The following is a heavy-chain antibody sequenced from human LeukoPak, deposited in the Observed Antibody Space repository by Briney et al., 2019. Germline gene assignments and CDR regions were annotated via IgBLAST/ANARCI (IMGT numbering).Heavy chain of an antibody. Sequence: ASVKVSCKASGGTFSSYAISWVRQAPGQGLEWMGRIIPILGIANYAQKFQGRVTITADKSTSTAYMELSSLRSEDTAVYYCARVDTAMVKSFDYWGQGTLVTVSS. CDR3: ARVDTAMVKSFDY. J-gene: IGHJ4*02. V-gene: IGHV1-69*04. D-gene: IGHD5-18*01. CDR1: GGTFSSYA. CDR2: IIPILGIA.